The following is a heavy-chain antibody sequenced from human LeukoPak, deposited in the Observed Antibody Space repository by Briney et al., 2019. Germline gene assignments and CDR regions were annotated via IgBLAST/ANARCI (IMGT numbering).Heavy chain of an antibody. CDR2: IYAGDSDT. CDR3: ARHLIYYYDSSGYSDY. CDR1: GYSFSNYW. J-gene: IGHJ4*02. V-gene: IGHV5-51*01. Sequence: GESLKISCKGSGYSFSNYWIAWVRQMPGKGLEWMGIIYAGDSDTRYSPSFQGQVTISADKSISTAYLQWSSLKASDTAMYYCARHLIYYYDSSGYSDYWGQGTLVTVSS. D-gene: IGHD3-22*01.